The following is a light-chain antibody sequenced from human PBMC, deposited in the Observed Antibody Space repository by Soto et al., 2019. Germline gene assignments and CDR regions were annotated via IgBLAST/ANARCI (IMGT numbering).Light chain of an antibody. J-gene: IGKJ1*01. V-gene: IGKV3-20*01. Sequence: ETVLTQSPGSLSLSPGEGATLSCTASQSITGRYLAWYQQRPGQAPRLLIYEASSRAPGIPDRFSGSGSGTDFTLTIGRLEPEDFAVYYCQQYGSSIKTFGQGTKVDIK. CDR1: QSITGRY. CDR2: EAS. CDR3: QQYGSSIKT.